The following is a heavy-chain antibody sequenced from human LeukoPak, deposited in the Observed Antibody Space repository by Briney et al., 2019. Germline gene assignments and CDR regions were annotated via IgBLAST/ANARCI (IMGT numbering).Heavy chain of an antibody. CDR1: GFTFSSYE. Sequence: PGGSLRLSCAASGFTFSSYEMNWVRQAPGKGLEWVSVIYSGGSGGTTYYADAVKGRFIISRDGSGNTLCLQMNSLRVEDTAVYFCAREIPLAGTFYFDNWGQGTLVTVSS. CDR2: IYSGGSGGTT. J-gene: IGHJ4*02. CDR3: AREIPLAGTFYFDN. D-gene: IGHD6-19*01. V-gene: IGHV3-23*01.